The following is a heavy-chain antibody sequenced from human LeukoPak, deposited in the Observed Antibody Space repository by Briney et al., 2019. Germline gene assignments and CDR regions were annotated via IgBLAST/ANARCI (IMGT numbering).Heavy chain of an antibody. Sequence: ASVKVSCKASGYTFTSYYMHWVRQAPGQGLEWMGIINPSGGSTSYAQKFQGRVTMTRDMSTSTVYMELSSLRSEDTAVYYCAVREGYYYYYMDVWGKGTTVTVSS. D-gene: IGHD1-26*01. CDR1: GYTFTSYY. CDR2: INPSGGST. V-gene: IGHV1-46*01. J-gene: IGHJ6*03. CDR3: AVREGYYYYYMDV.